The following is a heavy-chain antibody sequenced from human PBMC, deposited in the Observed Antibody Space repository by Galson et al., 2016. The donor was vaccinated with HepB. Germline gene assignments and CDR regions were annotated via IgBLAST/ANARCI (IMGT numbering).Heavy chain of an antibody. V-gene: IGHV3-11*01. CDR2: IRYSGDPM. CDR3: ARLFGGYIDY. J-gene: IGHJ4*02. CDR1: GFSFSDYY. D-gene: IGHD2-15*01. Sequence: SLRLSCAASGFSFSDYYMAWIRQAPGKGLEWVSHIRYSGDPMSYADSVMGRFTISRDNSKKTVYLQMSSLRAEDTAVYYCARLFGGYIDYWGQGTLVTVSS.